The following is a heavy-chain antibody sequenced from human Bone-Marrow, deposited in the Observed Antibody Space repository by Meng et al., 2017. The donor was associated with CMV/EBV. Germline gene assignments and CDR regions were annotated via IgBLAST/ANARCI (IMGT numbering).Heavy chain of an antibody. J-gene: IGHJ6*02. CDR1: GYTFTSYN. Sequence: ASVKVSCKASGYTFTSYNMHWVRQAPGQGLEWIGIINLSGGSTSYAQKFQGRVTMTRDTSTSTVYMELSSLRSEDTAVYSCASGVSYDFWTAGMDVWGQGTTVTVYS. D-gene: IGHD3-3*01. V-gene: IGHV1-46*01. CDR3: ASGVSYDFWTAGMDV. CDR2: INLSGGST.